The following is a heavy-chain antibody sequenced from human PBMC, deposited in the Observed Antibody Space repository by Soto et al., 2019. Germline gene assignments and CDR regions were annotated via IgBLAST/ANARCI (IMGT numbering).Heavy chain of an antibody. CDR3: ARDGCISTSCHRPGYCDY. CDR2: IWYDGSTK. CDR1: GFTFSRYG. V-gene: IGHV3-33*01. J-gene: IGHJ4*02. Sequence: QVQLVESRGGVVQPGRSLRLSCAASGFTFSRYGMHWVRQAPGTGLEWVAVIWYDGSTKYYADSVKGRFTISRDNSKNTLYLQMNSLRAEDTAVYYCARDGCISTSCHRPGYCDYWGEGPLVTVSS. D-gene: IGHD2-2*01.